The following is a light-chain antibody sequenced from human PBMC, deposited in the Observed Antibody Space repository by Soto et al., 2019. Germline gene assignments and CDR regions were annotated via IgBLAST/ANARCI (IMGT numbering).Light chain of an antibody. CDR1: GSDIGGYNY. CDR3: TSYTSSNSVV. Sequence: QSVLTQPASVSGSPGQSITISCTGTGSDIGGYNYVSWYQQHPGKAPKVMIYEVSNRPSGVSNRFSAYKSGNTASLTISGLQAEDEADYYCTSYTSSNSVVFGGGTKLTVL. CDR2: EVS. V-gene: IGLV2-14*01. J-gene: IGLJ2*01.